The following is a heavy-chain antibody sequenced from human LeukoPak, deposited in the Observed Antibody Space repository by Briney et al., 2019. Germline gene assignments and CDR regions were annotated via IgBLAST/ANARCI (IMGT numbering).Heavy chain of an antibody. CDR1: GYTFTGYY. V-gene: IGHV1-2*02. D-gene: IGHD2-15*01. CDR3: ARGGGILRDYFDY. CDR2: INPNSGGT. Sequence: ASVKVSCKASGYTFTGYYMHWVRQAPGQGLEWMGWINPNSGGTNYAQKFQGRVTMTRDTSISTAYMELSSLRSEDTAVYYCARGGGILRDYFDYWGQGTLVTVSS. J-gene: IGHJ4*02.